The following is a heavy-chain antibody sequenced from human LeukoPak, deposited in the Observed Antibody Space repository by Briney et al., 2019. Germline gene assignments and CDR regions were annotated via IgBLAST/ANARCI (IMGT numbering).Heavy chain of an antibody. V-gene: IGHV4-4*07. J-gene: IGHJ6*03. D-gene: IGHD3-10*01. CDR2: IYTRGST. CDR1: GGSISNDY. CDR3: ARSITLVRGVIIGYYYMDV. Sequence: SETLSLTCTVSGGSISNDYWSWIRQAAGKELEWIGRIYTRGSTNYNPSLKSRVTISLDTSMNKFSLKLISVTAADTAVYYCARSITLVRGVIIGYYYMDVWGKGTTVTVSS.